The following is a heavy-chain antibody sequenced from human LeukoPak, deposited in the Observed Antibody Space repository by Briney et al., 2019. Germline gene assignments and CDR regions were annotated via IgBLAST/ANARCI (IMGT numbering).Heavy chain of an antibody. D-gene: IGHD3-22*01. Sequence: SETLSLTCTVSGGSISSGDYYWSWLRQPPGKGLEWIGYIYYSGSTYYNPSLKSRVTISVDTSKNQFSLKLSSVTAADTAVYYCARENRVYYDRPKDAFDIWGQGTMVTVSS. J-gene: IGHJ3*02. V-gene: IGHV4-30-4*08. CDR3: ARENRVYYDRPKDAFDI. CDR1: GGSISSGDYY. CDR2: IYYSGST.